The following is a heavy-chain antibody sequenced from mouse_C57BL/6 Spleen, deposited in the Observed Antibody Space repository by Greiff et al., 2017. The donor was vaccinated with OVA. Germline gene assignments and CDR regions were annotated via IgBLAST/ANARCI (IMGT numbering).Heavy chain of an antibody. CDR1: GYSFTSYY. D-gene: IGHD4-1*01. J-gene: IGHJ4*01. Sequence: QVQLQQSGPELVKPGASVKISCKASGYSFTSYYIHWVKQRPGQGLEWIGWIYPGSGNTKYNEKFKGKATLTADTSSSTAYMQLSSLTSEDSAVYYCALLWDPSAYYYAMDYWGQGTSVTVSS. V-gene: IGHV1-66*01. CDR3: ALLWDPSAYYYAMDY. CDR2: IYPGSGNT.